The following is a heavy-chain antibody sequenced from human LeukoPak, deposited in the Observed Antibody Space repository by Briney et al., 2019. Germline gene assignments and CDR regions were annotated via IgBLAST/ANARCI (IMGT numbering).Heavy chain of an antibody. CDR3: APPPQYQLLYEGHYFDY. J-gene: IGHJ4*02. V-gene: IGHV3-23*01. Sequence: PGGSLRLSCAASGFTFSSYAMSWVRQAPGKGLEWVSAISDSGGGTYYADSVKGRFTISRDNSKNTLYLQMNSLRAEDTAVYYCAPPPQYQLLYEGHYFDYWAQGTLVTVSS. CDR1: GFTFSSYA. D-gene: IGHD2-2*02. CDR2: ISDSGGGT.